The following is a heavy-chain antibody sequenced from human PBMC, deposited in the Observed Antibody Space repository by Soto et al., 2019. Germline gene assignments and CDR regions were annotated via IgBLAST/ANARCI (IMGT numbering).Heavy chain of an antibody. CDR1: GFTFSSYG. CDR3: ASDLDRGWELPFDY. J-gene: IGHJ4*02. CDR2: ISYDGSNK. D-gene: IGHD1-26*01. Sequence: QVQLVESGGGVVQPGRSLRLSCAASGFTFSSYGMHWVRQAPGKGLEWVAVISYDGSNKYYADSVKGRFTISRDNSKNTLYLQMNSLRAEDTAVYYCASDLDRGWELPFDYWGQGTLVTVSS. V-gene: IGHV3-30*03.